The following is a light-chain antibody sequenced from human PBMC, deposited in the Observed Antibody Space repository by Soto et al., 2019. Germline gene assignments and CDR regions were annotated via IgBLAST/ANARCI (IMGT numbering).Light chain of an antibody. Sequence: QSVLTQPPSASGTPGQRVTISCSGSSSNIGTYTVDWYQQLPGAAPKLLIYSSDQRPSGVPDRFSGSKSATSASLAISGLQSEDEADYYSSAWDDSLIGPVFGGGTKLTVL. CDR2: SSD. J-gene: IGLJ3*02. CDR3: SAWDDSLIGPV. V-gene: IGLV1-44*01. CDR1: SSNIGTYT.